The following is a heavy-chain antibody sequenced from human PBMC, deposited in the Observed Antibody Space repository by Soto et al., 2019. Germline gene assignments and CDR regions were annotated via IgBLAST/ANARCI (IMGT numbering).Heavy chain of an antibody. CDR1: GGTFSSYA. CDR2: IIPIFGTA. V-gene: IGHV1-69*12. D-gene: IGHD5-18*01. J-gene: IGHJ4*02. Sequence: QVQLVQSGAEVKKPGSPVKVSCKASGGTFSSYAISWVRQAPGQGLEWMGGIIPIFGTANYAQKFQGRVTITADESTSTAYMELSSLRSEDTAVYYCARDEGGSGGYSYGPRFGYWGQGTLVTVSS. CDR3: ARDEGGSGGYSYGPRFGY.